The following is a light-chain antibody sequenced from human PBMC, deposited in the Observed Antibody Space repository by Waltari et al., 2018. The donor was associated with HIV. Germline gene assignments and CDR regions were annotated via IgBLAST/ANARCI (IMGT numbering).Light chain of an antibody. CDR2: DDS. Sequence: SCVLTQPPSVSVTPGKTARTICGGNNVGNKSVHWYQQKPGQAPVLVIFDDSDRPSGIPDRFSGSNSGNTATLTISRVEGEDEADYYCQVWDSGSDHVIFGGGTKLTVL. CDR1: NVGNKS. V-gene: IGLV3-21*04. CDR3: QVWDSGSDHVI. J-gene: IGLJ2*01.